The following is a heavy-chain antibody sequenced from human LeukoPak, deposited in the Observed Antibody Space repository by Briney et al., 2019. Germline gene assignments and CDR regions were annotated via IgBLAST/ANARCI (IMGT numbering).Heavy chain of an antibody. CDR1: GGSISSGSYY. CDR2: IYTSGST. V-gene: IGHV4-61*02. Sequence: SETLTLTCTVSGGSISSGSYYWSWIRQPAGKGLEWIGRIYTSGSTNYNPSLKSRVTISVDTSKNQFSLKLSSVTAADTAVYYCARWAIFGGWFDPWGQGTLVTVSS. CDR3: ARWAIFGGWFDP. D-gene: IGHD3-10*01. J-gene: IGHJ5*02.